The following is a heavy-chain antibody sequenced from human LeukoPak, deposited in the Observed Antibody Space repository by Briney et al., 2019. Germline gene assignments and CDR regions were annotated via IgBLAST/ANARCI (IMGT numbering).Heavy chain of an antibody. D-gene: IGHD1-26*01. CDR3: ARVVVGATKPYYFDY. J-gene: IGHJ4*02. V-gene: IGHV4-4*07. CDR1: AASIGTSY. CDR2: IYTSGRT. Sequence: SETLSPTRTLSAASIGTSYWSWIRPPAGKGLEWIGRIYTSGRTTYNPSLKSRVTMSVDTSKNQFSLKLSSVTAADTAVYYCARVVVGATKPYYFDYWGQGTLVTVSS.